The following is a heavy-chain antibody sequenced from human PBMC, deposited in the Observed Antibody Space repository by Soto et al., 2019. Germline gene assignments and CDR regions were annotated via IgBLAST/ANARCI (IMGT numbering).Heavy chain of an antibody. J-gene: IGHJ6*02. CDR3: ARDGVGATAVEYYYGMDV. CDR2: IIPILGIA. V-gene: IGHV1-69*08. CDR1: GGTFSSYT. Sequence: QVQLVQSGAEVKKPGSSVKVSCKASGGTFSSYTISWVRQAPGQGLEWMGRIIPILGIANYAQKFQGRVTITADKSTSTAYMELSSLRSEDTAVYYCARDGVGATAVEYYYGMDVWGQGTTVTVSS. D-gene: IGHD1-26*01.